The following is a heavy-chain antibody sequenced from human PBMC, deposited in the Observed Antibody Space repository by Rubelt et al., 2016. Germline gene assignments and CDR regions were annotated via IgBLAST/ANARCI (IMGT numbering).Heavy chain of an antibody. CDR2: IYYSGST. J-gene: IGHJ4*02. D-gene: IGHD4/OR15-4a*01. CDR3: SVLPDFDY. V-gene: IGHV4-59*01. Sequence: WLTCTVSGGSISSYYWSWIRQPPGKGLEWIGYIYYSGSTNYNPSLKSRVTISVDTSKNQFSLKLSSVTAADTAVYYCSVLPDFDYWGQGTLVTVSS. CDR1: GGSISSYY.